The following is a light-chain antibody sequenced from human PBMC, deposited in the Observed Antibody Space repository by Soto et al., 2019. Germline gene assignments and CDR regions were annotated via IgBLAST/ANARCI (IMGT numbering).Light chain of an antibody. CDR1: QSVSSIY. CDR2: GAS. J-gene: IGKJ5*01. CDR3: QHYGSSLIT. Sequence: EIVLTQSPGTQSFSPGERFTLSCRSSQSVSSIYLAWYQQKPGQAPRLLIYGASTRATGIPDRFSGSGSGTDFTLTISRLEPEDFAVYFCQHYGSSLITFGQGTRLEIK. V-gene: IGKV3-20*01.